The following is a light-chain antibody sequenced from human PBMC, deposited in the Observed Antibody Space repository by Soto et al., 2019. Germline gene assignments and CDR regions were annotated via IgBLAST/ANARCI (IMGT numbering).Light chain of an antibody. CDR3: QQYNNWPPWT. J-gene: IGKJ1*01. CDR1: QSVSSN. Sequence: EIVMTQSPATLSVSPGERATLSCRASQSVSSNLAWYQQTPGQAPRLLIYGASTRATGIPARFSGSGSWTEFTLTISSLQSEDFAVYYWQQYNNWPPWTFGQGTKVEIK. V-gene: IGKV3-15*01. CDR2: GAS.